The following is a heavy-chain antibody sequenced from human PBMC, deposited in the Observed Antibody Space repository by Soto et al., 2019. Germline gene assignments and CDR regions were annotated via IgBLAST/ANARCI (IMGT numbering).Heavy chain of an antibody. D-gene: IGHD5-12*01. Sequence: SETLSLTCNVTGGSMSRGDYYWSWIRQPPGKGLEWIGYIYSSGITYYNPSLKSRLTISVDTSKNQFSLNLGSVTAADTAVYYCARDYSGYDSYFDYWGQGTLVTVSS. J-gene: IGHJ4*02. CDR1: GGSMSRGDYY. V-gene: IGHV4-30-4*01. CDR3: ARDYSGYDSYFDY. CDR2: IYSSGIT.